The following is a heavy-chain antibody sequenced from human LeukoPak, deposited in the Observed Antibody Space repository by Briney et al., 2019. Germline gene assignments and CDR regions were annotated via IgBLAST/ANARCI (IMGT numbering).Heavy chain of an antibody. CDR3: ARAARYWFDP. Sequence: GGSLRLSCAASGFTFSSYAMHWVRQAPGKGLEWVAVISYDGSNKYYADSAKGRFTISRDNSKNTLYLQMNSLRAEDTAVYYCARAARYWFDPWGQGTLVTVSS. CDR1: GFTFSSYA. CDR2: ISYDGSNK. J-gene: IGHJ5*02. V-gene: IGHV3-30*04. D-gene: IGHD2-15*01.